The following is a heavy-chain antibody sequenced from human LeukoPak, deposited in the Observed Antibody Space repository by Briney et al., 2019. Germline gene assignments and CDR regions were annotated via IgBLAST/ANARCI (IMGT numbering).Heavy chain of an antibody. J-gene: IGHJ4*02. CDR1: GFTLSTYA. Sequence: GGTLRLSCAASGFTLSTYAMNWVRQAPGKGLEWVSSFSDRGGRTYYADSVRGRFTISRDNSKNTLYLQMNSLRAEDTAVYYCAIGPGGLFDYWGQGTLVTVSS. D-gene: IGHD4-23*01. CDR3: AIGPGGLFDY. V-gene: IGHV3-23*01. CDR2: FSDRGGRT.